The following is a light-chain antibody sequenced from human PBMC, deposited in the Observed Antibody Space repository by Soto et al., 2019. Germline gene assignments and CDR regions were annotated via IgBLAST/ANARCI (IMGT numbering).Light chain of an antibody. J-gene: IGKJ5*01. V-gene: IGKV1-39*01. Sequence: DIQMTQSPSSLSASVGDRVSLTSRASQSISTYLNWYQQKPGKAPNLLMYGASTLRSGVPSRFSGSGSGTEFTLTISSLQPDDFATYFCQQYASYSTFGQGTRLEIK. CDR2: GAS. CDR3: QQYASYST. CDR1: QSISTY.